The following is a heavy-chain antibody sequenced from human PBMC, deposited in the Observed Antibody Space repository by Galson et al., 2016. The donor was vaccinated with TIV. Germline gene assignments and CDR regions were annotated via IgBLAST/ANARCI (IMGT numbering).Heavy chain of an antibody. D-gene: IGHD2-15*01. Sequence: SLRLSCAVSGFTFSNYWMTWVRQAPGKGLEWVANIKEDGSEKNYVDLVKGRFTISRDNAKNSLYLQMNSVRAEETAVYYCARGGRDSDYWGQGTLVTVSS. V-gene: IGHV3-7*01. CDR2: IKEDGSEK. CDR3: ARGGRDSDY. J-gene: IGHJ4*02. CDR1: GFTFSNYW.